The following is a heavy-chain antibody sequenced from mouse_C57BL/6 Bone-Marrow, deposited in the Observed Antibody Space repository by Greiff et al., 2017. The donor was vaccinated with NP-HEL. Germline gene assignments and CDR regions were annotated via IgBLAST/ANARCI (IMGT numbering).Heavy chain of an antibody. Sequence: VQLQQPGTELVKPGASVKLSCKASGYTFTSYWMHWVKQRPGQGLEWIGNINPSTGGTNYNEKFKSKATLTADKSSSTAYMQLSSLTSEDSAVYFCARGPFITTVVYFDYWGQGATLTVSS. CDR3: ARGPFITTVVYFDY. D-gene: IGHD1-1*01. V-gene: IGHV1-53*01. J-gene: IGHJ2*01. CDR2: INPSTGGT. CDR1: GYTFTSYW.